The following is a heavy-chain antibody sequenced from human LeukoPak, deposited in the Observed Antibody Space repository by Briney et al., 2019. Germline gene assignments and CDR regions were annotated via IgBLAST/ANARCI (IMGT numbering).Heavy chain of an antibody. CDR3: ARCRATTLRCAFDI. V-gene: IGHV5-51*01. CDR2: IFPGDSDT. D-gene: IGHD2/OR15-2a*01. J-gene: IGHJ3*02. Sequence: GESLKISCKGSGYNFASNWIGWVRQMPGKGLEWMGIIFPGDSDTRYSPSFQGQVTFSADKSISTAYLQWNSLKASDTAMYYCARCRATTLRCAFDIWGQGAMVTVSS. CDR1: GYNFASNW.